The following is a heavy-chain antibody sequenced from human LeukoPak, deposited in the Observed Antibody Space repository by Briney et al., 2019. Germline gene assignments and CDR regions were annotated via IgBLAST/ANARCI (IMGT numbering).Heavy chain of an antibody. CDR2: IYYSGST. J-gene: IGHJ5*02. CDR3: ARDSRLAAFAEFWFDP. V-gene: IGHV4-39*07. Sequence: PSQTLSLTCAVSGGSISSGSYYWGWIRQPPGKGLEWIGGIYYSGSTYYNPSLKSRVTISVDTSKNQFSLKLSSVTAADTAVYYCARDSRLAAFAEFWFDPWGQGTLVTVSS. D-gene: IGHD6-13*01. CDR1: GGSISSGSYY.